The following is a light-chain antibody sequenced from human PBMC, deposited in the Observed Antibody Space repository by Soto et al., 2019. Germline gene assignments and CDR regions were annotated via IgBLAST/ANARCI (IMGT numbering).Light chain of an antibody. CDR3: QQRSNWPPTWT. CDR1: QSVGSY. J-gene: IGKJ1*01. V-gene: IGKV3-11*01. Sequence: EIVLSQSPATLSLYPGERATLSCRASQSVGSYLAWYQHIPGQAPRLLIYDASKRATGIPARFSGSGSGTDFTLTISSLEPEDFAVYYCQQRSNWPPTWTFGQGTKVEVK. CDR2: DAS.